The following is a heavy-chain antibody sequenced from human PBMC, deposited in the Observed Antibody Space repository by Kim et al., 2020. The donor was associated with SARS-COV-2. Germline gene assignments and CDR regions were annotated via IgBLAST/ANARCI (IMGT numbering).Heavy chain of an antibody. D-gene: IGHD2-15*01. V-gene: IGHV4-39*01. CDR3: ARGGTLAYFDY. CDR2: IYYSGST. Sequence: SETLSLTCTVSGGSISSSSYYGGWIRQPPGKGLEWIGSIYYSGSTYYNPSLKSRVTISVDTSKNQFSLKLSSVTAADTAVYYCARGGTLAYFDYWGQGTLVTVSS. CDR1: GGSISSSSYY. J-gene: IGHJ4*02.